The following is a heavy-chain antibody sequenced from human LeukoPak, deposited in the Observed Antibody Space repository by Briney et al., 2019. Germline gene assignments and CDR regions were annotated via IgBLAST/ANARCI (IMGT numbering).Heavy chain of an antibody. CDR3: ARVYRDYYDSSGYYPDAFDI. CDR1: GGSVSSGGYP. CDR2: IYHSGST. J-gene: IGHJ3*02. Sequence: SETLSLTCAVSGGSVSSGGYPWSWIRQPPGKGLEWIGYIYHSGSTYYIPSLKSRVTISVDRSKNQFSLKLSSVTAADTAVYYCARVYRDYYDSSGYYPDAFDIWGQGTMVTVSS. V-gene: IGHV4-30-2*01. D-gene: IGHD3-22*01.